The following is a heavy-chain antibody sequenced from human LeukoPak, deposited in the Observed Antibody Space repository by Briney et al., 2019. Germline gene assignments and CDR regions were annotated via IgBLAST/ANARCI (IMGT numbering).Heavy chain of an antibody. J-gene: IGHJ4*02. V-gene: IGHV3-9*01. CDR1: GFTFDDYA. CDR2: ISWNSGSI. Sequence: GRSLRLSCAASGFTFDDYAMHWVQQAPGKGLEWVSGISWNSGSIGYADSVKGRFTISRDNAKNSLYLQMNSLRAEDTALYYCAKSVYSSGWYYFDYWGQGTLVTVSS. CDR3: AKSVYSSGWYYFDY. D-gene: IGHD6-19*01.